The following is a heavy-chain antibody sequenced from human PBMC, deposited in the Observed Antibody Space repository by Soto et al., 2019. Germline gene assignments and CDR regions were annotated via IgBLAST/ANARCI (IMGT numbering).Heavy chain of an antibody. CDR3: AAPDGALDY. V-gene: IGHV4-59*01. J-gene: IGHJ4*02. Sequence: PSETLSLTCTVSGDSFSSYYWTWIRQPPGKRLEWVAYIFHTGNTNYNPSLKSRVTISVDTSKNQFSLKLRSVTPADTAVYYCAAPDGALDYWGPGTLVTVSS. D-gene: IGHD3-10*01. CDR1: GDSFSSYY. CDR2: IFHTGNT.